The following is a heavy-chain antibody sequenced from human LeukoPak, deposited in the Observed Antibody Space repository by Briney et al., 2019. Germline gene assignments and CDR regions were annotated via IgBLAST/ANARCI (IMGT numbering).Heavy chain of an antibody. Sequence: PGGSLRLSCAASGFTFSDYYMSWIRQAPGKGLEWVSYISSSGSTIYYADSVKGRFTISRDNSKNTLYLQMNSLRAEDTAVYYCARQRGYSYGLIDYWGQGTLVTVSS. V-gene: IGHV3-11*04. J-gene: IGHJ4*02. CDR3: ARQRGYSYGLIDY. CDR1: GFTFSDYY. CDR2: ISSSGSTI. D-gene: IGHD5-18*01.